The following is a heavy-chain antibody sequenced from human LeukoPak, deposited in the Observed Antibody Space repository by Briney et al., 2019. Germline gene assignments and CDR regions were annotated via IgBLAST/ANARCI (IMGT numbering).Heavy chain of an antibody. CDR2: INHSGST. CDR3: ARLTHDYGDPYYFDY. J-gene: IGHJ4*02. Sequence: PSETLSLTCAVYGGSFSGYYWSWIRQPPGKGLEWIGEINHSGSTNYNPSHKSRVTISVDTSKNQFSLKLSSVTAADTAVYYCARLTHDYGDPYYFDYWGQGTLVTVSS. D-gene: IGHD4-17*01. V-gene: IGHV4-34*01. CDR1: GGSFSGYY.